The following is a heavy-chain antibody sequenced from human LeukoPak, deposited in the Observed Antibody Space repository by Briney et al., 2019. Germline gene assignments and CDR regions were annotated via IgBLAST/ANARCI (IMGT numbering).Heavy chain of an antibody. Sequence: PSETLSLTCTVSGGSISSSSYYWGWIRQPPGKGLEWIGSIYYSGSTYYNPSLKSRVPISVDTSKNQFSLKLRSVTAADTAVYYCARHGSGNYNPYYYYMDVWGKGTTVTVSS. CDR2: IYYSGST. V-gene: IGHV4-39*01. J-gene: IGHJ6*03. CDR1: GGSISSSSYY. D-gene: IGHD4-11*01. CDR3: ARHGSGNYNPYYYYMDV.